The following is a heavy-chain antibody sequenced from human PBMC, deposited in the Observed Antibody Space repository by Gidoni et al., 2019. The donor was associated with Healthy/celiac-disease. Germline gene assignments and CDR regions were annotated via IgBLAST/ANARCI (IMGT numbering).Heavy chain of an antibody. CDR2: IYYSGST. J-gene: IGHJ5*02. CDR3: ARHRKDIVVVPAATGWFDP. V-gene: IGHV4-39*01. Sequence: QLQLQESVPGLVKPSETLSLTRTVSGGSVNSRSYYWGWVRQPPGKGLEWIGSIYYSGSTYYNPSLKSRVTISVDTSKNQFSLKLSSVTAADTAVYYCARHRKDIVVVPAATGWFDPWGQGTLVTVSS. D-gene: IGHD2-2*01. CDR1: GGSVNSRSYY.